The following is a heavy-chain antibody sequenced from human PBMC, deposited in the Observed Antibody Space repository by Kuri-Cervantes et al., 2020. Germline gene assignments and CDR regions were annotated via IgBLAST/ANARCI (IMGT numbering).Heavy chain of an antibody. CDR1: GYSISSCCY. D-gene: IGHD3-9*01. CDR2: IYHSGST. CDR3: ARTLYDILTGYYHPNYFDY. V-gene: IGHV4-38-2*01. J-gene: IGHJ4*02. Sequence: GSLRLSCAVSGYSISSCCYWGWIRQPPGKGLEWIGSIYHSGSTYYNPSLKSRITISLDTSKNQFSLKLSSVTAADTAVYYCARTLYDILTGYYHPNYFDYWGQGTLVTVSS.